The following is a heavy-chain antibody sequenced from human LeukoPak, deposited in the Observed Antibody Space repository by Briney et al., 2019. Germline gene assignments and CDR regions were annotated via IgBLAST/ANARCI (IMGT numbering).Heavy chain of an antibody. CDR1: GYTFTGYY. CDR3: ARDGRGLWFGELYDWFDP. Sequence: GASVKVSCKASGYTFTGYYMHWVRQAPGQGLEWMGWINPNSGGTNYAQKFQGRVTMTRDTSISTAYMELSRLRSDDTAVYYCARDGRGLWFGELYDWFDPWGRGTLVTVSS. CDR2: INPNSGGT. V-gene: IGHV1-2*02. J-gene: IGHJ5*02. D-gene: IGHD3-10*01.